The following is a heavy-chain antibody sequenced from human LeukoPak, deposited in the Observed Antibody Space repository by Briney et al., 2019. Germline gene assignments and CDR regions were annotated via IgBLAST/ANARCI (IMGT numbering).Heavy chain of an antibody. V-gene: IGHV3-74*01. Sequence: GGSLRLSCAASGFTFSSYWMNWVRQAPGKGLVWVSRIASDGSSTTYADSVKGRFSISRDNAKNSLYLQMNSLRAEDTAVYCCARAQAYYDSSGSPTNHFDYWGQGTLVTVSS. CDR2: IASDGSST. J-gene: IGHJ4*02. CDR3: ARAQAYYDSSGSPTNHFDY. D-gene: IGHD3-22*01. CDR1: GFTFSSYW.